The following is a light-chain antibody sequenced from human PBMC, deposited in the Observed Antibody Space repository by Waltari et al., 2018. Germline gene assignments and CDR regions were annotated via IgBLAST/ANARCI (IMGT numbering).Light chain of an antibody. CDR3: CSYVGSYV. Sequence: QSALTQPRSVSGSPGQSVTISCTGTSSDVGGYNYVSWYQQHPGKAPQLMIYDVNKRPSGVPDRFSGSKSGNTASLTISWLQAEDEADYYCCSYVGSYVFGTGTKVTVL. V-gene: IGLV2-11*01. J-gene: IGLJ1*01. CDR1: SSDVGGYNY. CDR2: DVN.